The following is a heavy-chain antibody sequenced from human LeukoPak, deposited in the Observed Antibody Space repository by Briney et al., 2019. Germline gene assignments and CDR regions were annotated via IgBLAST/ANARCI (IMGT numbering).Heavy chain of an antibody. V-gene: IGHV3-30*18. Sequence: GGSLRLSCAASGFTFSSYGMHWVRQAPGKGLEWVAVISYDGSNKYYADSVKGRFTISRDNSKNTLYLQMNSLRAEDTAVYYCAKDSPLTGAGYYYYYDGMDVWGKGTTVTVSS. J-gene: IGHJ6*04. CDR3: AKDSPLTGAGYYYYYDGMDV. CDR2: ISYDGSNK. CDR1: GFTFSSYG. D-gene: IGHD1-14*01.